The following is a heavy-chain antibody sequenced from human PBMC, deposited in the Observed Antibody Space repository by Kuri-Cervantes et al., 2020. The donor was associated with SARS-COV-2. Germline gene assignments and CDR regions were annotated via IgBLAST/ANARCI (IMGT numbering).Heavy chain of an antibody. CDR2: INPNSGGT. CDR1: GYTFTGYY. Sequence: SVKVSCKASGYTFTGYYMHWVRQAPGQGLEWMGWINPNSGGTNYAQKFQGRVTMTRDTSISTAYMELSRLRSDDTAVYYCARLWGTNDAFDIWGQGTMVTVSS. CDR3: ARLWGTNDAFDI. D-gene: IGHD7-27*01. J-gene: IGHJ3*02. V-gene: IGHV1-2*02.